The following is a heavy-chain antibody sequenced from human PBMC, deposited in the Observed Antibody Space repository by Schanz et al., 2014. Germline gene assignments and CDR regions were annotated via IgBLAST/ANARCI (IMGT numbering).Heavy chain of an antibody. CDR3: AKNRAGGYESFLDS. D-gene: IGHD5-12*01. J-gene: IGHJ4*02. Sequence: VQLVESGGGVVQPGRSLRLSCATSGLNFDYYGMNWVRQAPGKGLVSVSGIDGDGSRTSYAESVEGRFTISRDNAKNTLYLQMDSLRSEDTALYYCAKNRAGGYESFLDSWGQGTLVTVSS. CDR1: GLNFDYYG. CDR2: IDGDGSRT. V-gene: IGHV3-74*02.